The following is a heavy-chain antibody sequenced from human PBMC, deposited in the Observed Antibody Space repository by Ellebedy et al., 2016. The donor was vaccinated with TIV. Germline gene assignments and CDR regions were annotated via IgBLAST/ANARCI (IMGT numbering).Heavy chain of an antibody. J-gene: IGHJ4*02. D-gene: IGHD3-22*01. CDR1: GFTVSNNY. CDR3: ARPSVSTGYYQFDF. Sequence: GESLKISCEFSGFTVSNNYMTSVRQAPGKGLEWVSVIYSGGTTYYADSVRGRFTISRDSSKNTLYLQMNSLRAEDTAVYYCARPSVSTGYYQFDFWGQGALVTVSS. V-gene: IGHV3-66*04. CDR2: IYSGGTT.